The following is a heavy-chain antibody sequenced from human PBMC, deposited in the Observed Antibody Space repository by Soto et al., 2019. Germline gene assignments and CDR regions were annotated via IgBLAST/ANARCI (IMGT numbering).Heavy chain of an antibody. CDR1: GGSISSYY. D-gene: IGHD6-13*01. CDR3: ARTSRAAGHYNYYYMDV. CDR2: IYFSGST. J-gene: IGHJ6*03. Sequence: SETLSLTCTASGGSISSYYWSWIRQPPGKGLEWIGYIYFSGSTNQNPSLKSRVTISVDTSKNQFSLKLSSVTAADTAVYYCARTSRAAGHYNYYYMDVWGKGTTVTVSS. V-gene: IGHV4-59*08.